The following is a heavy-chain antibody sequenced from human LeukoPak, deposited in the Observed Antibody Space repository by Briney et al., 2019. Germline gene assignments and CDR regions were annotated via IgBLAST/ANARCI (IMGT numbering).Heavy chain of an antibody. V-gene: IGHV4-39*07. Sequence: SETLSLTCTVSGGSISSSSYFWGWIRQPPGKGLEWIGTIYRSGSTYSNPSLRGRVTISVDTSKNQFSLKLSSVTAADTAVYYCARTGAGYYYYYMDVWGKGTTVTVSS. D-gene: IGHD1-26*01. CDR3: ARTGAGYYYYYMDV. CDR2: IYRSGST. CDR1: GGSISSSSYF. J-gene: IGHJ6*03.